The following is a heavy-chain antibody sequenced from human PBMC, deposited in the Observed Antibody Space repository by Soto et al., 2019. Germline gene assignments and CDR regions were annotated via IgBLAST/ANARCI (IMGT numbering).Heavy chain of an antibody. CDR2: IYNSGTT. V-gene: IGHV4-59*08. D-gene: IGHD2-2*01. CDR1: GASIGSYY. Sequence: SETLSLTCTVSGASIGSYYWTWIRQPPGEGLDWIGYIYNSGTTNYSPSLMSRVTISVDTSKNQFSLRLRSVTAADTAVYYCAKMPAGGVEYWGQGTLVTVSS. CDR3: AKMPAGGVEY. J-gene: IGHJ4*02.